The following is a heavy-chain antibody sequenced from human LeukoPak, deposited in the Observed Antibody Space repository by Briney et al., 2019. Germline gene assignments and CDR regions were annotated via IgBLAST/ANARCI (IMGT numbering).Heavy chain of an antibody. D-gene: IGHD4-17*01. CDR2: ISYDGSNK. V-gene: IGHV3-30*18. CDR1: GFTFSSYG. CDR3: AKDYGDYPWWFDP. J-gene: IGHJ5*02. Sequence: GRSLRLSCAASGFTFSSYGMHWVRQAPGKGLEWVAVISYDGSNKYYADSVKGRFTISRDNSKNTPYLQMNSLRAEDTAVYYCAKDYGDYPWWFDPWGQGTLVTVSS.